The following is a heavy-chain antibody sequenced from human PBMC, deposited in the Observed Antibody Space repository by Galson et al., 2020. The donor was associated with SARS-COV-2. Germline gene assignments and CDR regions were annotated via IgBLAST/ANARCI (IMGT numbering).Heavy chain of an antibody. J-gene: IGHJ4*02. Sequence: GESLKISCAASGFTFSSYSMNWVRQAPGKGLEWVSSISSSSSYIYYADSVKGRFTISRDNAKNSLYLQMNSLGAEDTAVYYCARGHWGRDYWGQGTLVTVSS. CDR1: GFTFSSYS. V-gene: IGHV3-21*04. CDR2: ISSSSSYI. D-gene: IGHD7-27*01. CDR3: ARGHWGRDY.